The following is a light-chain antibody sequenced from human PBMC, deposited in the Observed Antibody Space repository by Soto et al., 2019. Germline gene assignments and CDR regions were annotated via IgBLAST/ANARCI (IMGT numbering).Light chain of an antibody. CDR3: EPYGRLPLS. Sequence: EILLTQSPGTLSLSPGDRATLSCRASQSLTSSFLAWYQQKPGQTPRLLIYGASIRATDIPDRFSGSGSGTHFTLTISRLEPEDFAMYLREPYGRLPLSFGGVTKVEIK. J-gene: IGKJ4*01. CDR1: QSLTSSF. V-gene: IGKV3-20*01. CDR2: GAS.